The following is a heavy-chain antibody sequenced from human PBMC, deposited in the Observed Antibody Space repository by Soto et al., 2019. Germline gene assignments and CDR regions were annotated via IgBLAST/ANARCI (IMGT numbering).Heavy chain of an antibody. J-gene: IGHJ6*02. CDR1: GGSISSSSYY. CDR2: IYYSGST. Sequence: QLQLQESGPGLVKPSETLSLTCTVSGGSISSSSYYWGWIRQPPGKGLEWIGSIYYSGSTYYNPSLKSRVTISVDTSKNQFSLNLSSVTAADTAVYYCARHPFQWFGDGYGMDVWGQVNTVTVSS. D-gene: IGHD3-10*01. V-gene: IGHV4-39*01. CDR3: ARHPFQWFGDGYGMDV.